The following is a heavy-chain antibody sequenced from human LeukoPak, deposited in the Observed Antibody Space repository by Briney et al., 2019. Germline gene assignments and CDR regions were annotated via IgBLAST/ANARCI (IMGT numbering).Heavy chain of an antibody. V-gene: IGHV3-21*01. J-gene: IGHJ4*02. CDR1: GFTFSDYS. CDR3: ARVWPATDPRYFAN. CDR2: ISSTSSYI. Sequence: GGSLRLSCAASGFTFSDYSISWVRQAPGKGLEWVSSISSTSSYIYYADSVKGRFTISRDNAKNSLSLQMNSLRGDDTAVYYCARVWPATDPRYFANWGQGTLVTVSS. D-gene: IGHD6-13*01.